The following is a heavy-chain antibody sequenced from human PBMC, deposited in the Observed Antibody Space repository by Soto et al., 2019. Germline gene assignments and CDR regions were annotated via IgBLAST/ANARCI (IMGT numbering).Heavy chain of an antibody. CDR1: GGPISNFY. V-gene: IGHV4-59*01. CDR3: AKSASGYMYGSGSGFDV. D-gene: IGHD5-18*01. J-gene: IGHJ6*02. Sequence: LSLTCSVSGGPISNFYWSWIRQPPGKGLQWIGIVYSSGSINYNPSLKSRVTVSVDTSRNHFSLRLTSVTAADTAKYFCAKSASGYMYGSGSGFDVWGQRTTVTVSS. CDR2: VYSSGSI.